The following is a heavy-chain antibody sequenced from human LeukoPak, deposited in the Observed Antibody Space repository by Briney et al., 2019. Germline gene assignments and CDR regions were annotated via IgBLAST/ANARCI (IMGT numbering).Heavy chain of an antibody. CDR3: ARDLFLWGAFDI. J-gene: IGHJ3*02. D-gene: IGHD2/OR15-2a*01. Sequence: GGSLRLSCAASGFSFTNAWMSWVRQAPGKGLEWVSYISSSGSTIYYADSVKGRFTISRDNVKKSLYLQMNSLRAEDTAVYYCARDLFLWGAFDIWGQGTMVTVSS. CDR1: GFSFTNAW. V-gene: IGHV3-48*03. CDR2: ISSSGSTI.